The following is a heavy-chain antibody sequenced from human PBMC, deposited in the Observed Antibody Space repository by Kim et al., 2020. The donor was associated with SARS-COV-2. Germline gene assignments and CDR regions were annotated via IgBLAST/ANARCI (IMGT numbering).Heavy chain of an antibody. CDR3: ASSVANFDY. D-gene: IGHD1-26*01. Sequence: GRTYSNPSLKSRVTNSEDTSKNQCSLKLSSVTAADTAVYYCASSVANFDYWGQGTLVTVSS. V-gene: IGHV4-39*07. CDR2: GRT. J-gene: IGHJ4*02.